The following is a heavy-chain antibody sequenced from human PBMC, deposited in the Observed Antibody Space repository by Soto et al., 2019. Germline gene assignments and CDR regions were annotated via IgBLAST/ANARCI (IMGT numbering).Heavy chain of an antibody. Sequence: QVQLQESGPGLVKPSQTLSLTCTVSGGSISSGGYYWSWIRQHPGKGLEWIGYIYYSGSTYYNPSLKSRVTISVDTSKNQFSLKLSSVTAADTAVYYCARGGGVVAARGRRRWFDPWGQGTLVTVSS. V-gene: IGHV4-31*03. J-gene: IGHJ5*02. CDR1: GGSISSGGYY. CDR3: ARGGGVVAARGRRRWFDP. CDR2: IYYSGST. D-gene: IGHD2-15*01.